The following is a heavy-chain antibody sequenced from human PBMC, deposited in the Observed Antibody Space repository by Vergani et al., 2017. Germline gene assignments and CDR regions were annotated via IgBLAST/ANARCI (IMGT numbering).Heavy chain of an antibody. D-gene: IGHD3-10*01. Sequence: VQLVESGGGVVQPGRSLRLSCAASGFTFSSYDMHWVRQATGKGLEWVSAIGTAGDTYYPGSVKGRFTISRENAKNSLYLQMNSLRAGDTAVYYCARGGRLTMVRGVICGWFDPWGQGTLVTVSS. CDR2: IGTAGDT. CDR3: ARGGRLTMVRGVICGWFDP. V-gene: IGHV3-13*01. CDR1: GFTFSSYD. J-gene: IGHJ5*02.